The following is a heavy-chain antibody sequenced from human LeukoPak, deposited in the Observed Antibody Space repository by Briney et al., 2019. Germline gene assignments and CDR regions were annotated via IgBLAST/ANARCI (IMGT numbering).Heavy chain of an antibody. CDR3: AREGCGGDCSLVWFDP. D-gene: IGHD2-21*02. CDR1: GGSISSGGYY. J-gene: IGHJ5*02. Sequence: SQTLSLTCTVSGGSISSGGYYWSWIRQHPGKGLEWIGYIYYSGSTYYNPSLKSRVTISVDTSKNQFSLKLSSVTAADTAVYYCAREGCGGDCSLVWFDPWGQGTLVTVSS. CDR2: IYYSGST. V-gene: IGHV4-31*03.